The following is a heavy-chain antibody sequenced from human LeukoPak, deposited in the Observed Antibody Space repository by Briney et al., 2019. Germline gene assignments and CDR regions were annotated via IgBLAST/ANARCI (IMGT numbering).Heavy chain of an antibody. CDR3: ARRDYYGSGSYPYYYHNYMDV. CDR2: MNPNSGNT. J-gene: IGHJ6*03. CDR1: GYTFTSYD. V-gene: IGHV1-8*01. D-gene: IGHD3-10*01. Sequence: ASVKVSCKASGYTFTSYDINWVRQATGQGLEWMGWMNPNSGNTGYAQKFQGRVTMTRDTSISTAYMELSSLRSEDTAVYYCARRDYYGSGSYPYYYHNYMDVWGKGTTLTISS.